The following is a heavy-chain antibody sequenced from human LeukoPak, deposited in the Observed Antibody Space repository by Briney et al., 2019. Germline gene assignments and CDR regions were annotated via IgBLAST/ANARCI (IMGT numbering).Heavy chain of an antibody. Sequence: SETLSLTCTVSGGSISSSSYYWGWIRQPPGKGLEWIGSIYYSGSTYYNPSLKSRVTISVDTSKNQFSLKLSSVTAADTAVYYCARGGGYSGYEPFDYWGQGTLVTVSS. V-gene: IGHV4-39*07. CDR3: ARGGGYSGYEPFDY. J-gene: IGHJ4*02. CDR2: IYYSGST. CDR1: GGSISSSSYY. D-gene: IGHD5-12*01.